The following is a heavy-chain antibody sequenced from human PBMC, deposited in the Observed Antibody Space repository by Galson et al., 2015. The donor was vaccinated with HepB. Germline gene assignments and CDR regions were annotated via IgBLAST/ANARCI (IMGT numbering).Heavy chain of an antibody. D-gene: IGHD2-8*02. CDR1: GFTFSSYS. Sequence: SLRLSCAASGFTFSSYSMNWVRQAPGKGLEWVSYISSSSSTIYYADSVKGRFTISRDNAKNSLYLQMNSLRDEDTAVYYCARDLVADYYNWFDPWGQGTLVTVSS. J-gene: IGHJ5*02. CDR2: ISSSSSTI. V-gene: IGHV3-48*02. CDR3: ARDLVADYYNWFDP.